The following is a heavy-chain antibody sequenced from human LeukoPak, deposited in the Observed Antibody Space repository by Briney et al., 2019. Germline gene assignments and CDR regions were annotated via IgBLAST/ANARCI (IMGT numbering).Heavy chain of an antibody. J-gene: IGHJ5*02. Sequence: GGSLRLSCAASGFTFRSYAMTWVRQAPGKGLEWVSTISGSGDSTYYADSVKGRFTISRDNSKNTLYLQMSSLRAEDTAVYYCAKVGPAYQLLPADDNWFDPWGQGTLVTVSS. D-gene: IGHD2-2*01. CDR1: GFTFRSYA. CDR2: ISGSGDST. CDR3: AKVGPAYQLLPADDNWFDP. V-gene: IGHV3-23*01.